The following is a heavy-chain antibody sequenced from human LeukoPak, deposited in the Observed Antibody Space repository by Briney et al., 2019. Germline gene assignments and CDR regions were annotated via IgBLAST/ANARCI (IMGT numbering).Heavy chain of an antibody. J-gene: IGHJ4*02. CDR1: GLTFANFA. CDR3: AKARSGWYRVVFDY. D-gene: IGHD6-19*01. CDR2: VSWNSGTI. Sequence: SLTLPCIASGLTFANFAARWVRQATREGLEGVLGVSWNSGTIGYADSVKGLYTISRENAKNSLYPKMNSLGAEDMALYYCAKARSGWYRVVFDYWGQGTLVTVSS. V-gene: IGHV3-9*03.